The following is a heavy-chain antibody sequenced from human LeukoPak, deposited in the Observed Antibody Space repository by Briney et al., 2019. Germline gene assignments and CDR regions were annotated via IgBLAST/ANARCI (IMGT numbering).Heavy chain of an antibody. CDR3: ARKAVATADIALDN. CDR1: GFTFRNYA. CDR2: MYYGDNNT. Sequence: GASLRLSCAASGFTFRNYAMSWVRQAPGKGLEWVSHMYYGDNNTFYADSVKGRFTLSRDSSKNTLYLKMNSRRAEDTAIYYCARKAVATADIALDNCGQGNVVTVSS. D-gene: IGHD6-19*01. J-gene: IGHJ4*02. V-gene: IGHV3-23*03.